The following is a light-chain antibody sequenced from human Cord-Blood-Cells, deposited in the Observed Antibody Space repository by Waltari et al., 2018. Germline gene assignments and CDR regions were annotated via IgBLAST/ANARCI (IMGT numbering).Light chain of an antibody. CDR2: GAS. CDR3: QQYGSSPFT. J-gene: IGKJ3*01. V-gene: IGKV3-20*01. Sequence: EIVLTQSPGTLSLSPGERATLSCRASQSVSSSYLAWYQQKPGQAPRLLIYGASSRATGIPDRVSGSGSGTDFTLAISRLEPEDCAVYYCQQYGSSPFTFGPGTKVDIK. CDR1: QSVSSSY.